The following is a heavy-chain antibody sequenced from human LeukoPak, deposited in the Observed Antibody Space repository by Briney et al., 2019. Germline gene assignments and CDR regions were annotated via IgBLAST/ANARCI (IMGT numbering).Heavy chain of an antibody. CDR3: TRDAAMPFQETYYYMDV. CDR1: GFSFGDYA. D-gene: IGHD2-2*01. V-gene: IGHV3-49*04. CDR2: IRSRAYGGTT. J-gene: IGHJ6*03. Sequence: PGGSLRLSCTASGFSFGDYAMSWVRQAPGKGLEWVGFIRSRAYGGTTEYAASVKGRFTISRNDSKSIAYLQMNSLKTEDTAVYYCTRDAAMPFQETYYYMDVWGKGTTVTVSS.